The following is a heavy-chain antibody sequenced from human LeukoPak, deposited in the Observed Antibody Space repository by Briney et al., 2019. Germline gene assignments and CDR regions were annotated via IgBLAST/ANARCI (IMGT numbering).Heavy chain of an antibody. CDR1: GGSLSSGSYY. Sequence: SETLSLTCTVSGGSLSSGSYYWSWIRQPPGTGLEWLGYIYYSGSTNYNPSLKSRVTISVDTSKNQFSLKLSSVTAADTAVYYCARGSILDCGGDCYSGWFDPWGQGTLVTVSS. CDR2: IYYSGST. J-gene: IGHJ5*02. V-gene: IGHV4-61*01. CDR3: ARGSILDCGGDCYSGWFDP. D-gene: IGHD2-21*02.